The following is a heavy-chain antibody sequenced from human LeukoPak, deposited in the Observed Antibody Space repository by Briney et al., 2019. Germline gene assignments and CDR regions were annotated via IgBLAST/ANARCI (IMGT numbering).Heavy chain of an antibody. CDR2: ISTSSSYI. D-gene: IGHD6-13*01. CDR1: GFTFSSYS. CDR3: ARRRSSWENYYYMDV. Sequence: NPGGSLRLSCAASGFTFSSYSMNWVRQAPGKGLEWVSSISTSSSYIHYADSVKGRFTISRDNAKNSLYLQMNSLRVEDTAVYYCARRRSSWENYYYMDVWGKGTTVTVSS. V-gene: IGHV3-21*01. J-gene: IGHJ6*03.